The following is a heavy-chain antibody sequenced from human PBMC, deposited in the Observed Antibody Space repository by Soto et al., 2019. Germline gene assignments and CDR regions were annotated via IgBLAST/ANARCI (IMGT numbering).Heavy chain of an antibody. CDR3: AKDTEYSGPEATRGYYFDY. CDR2: ISGSGGST. J-gene: IGHJ4*02. D-gene: IGHD5-12*01. CDR1: GFTFSSYA. Sequence: GGSLRLSCAASGFTFSSYAMSWVRQAPGKGLEWVSAISGSGGSTYYADSVKGRFTISRDNSKNTLYLQMNSLRAEDTAVYYCAKDTEYSGPEATRGYYFDYWGQGTLVTVSS. V-gene: IGHV3-23*01.